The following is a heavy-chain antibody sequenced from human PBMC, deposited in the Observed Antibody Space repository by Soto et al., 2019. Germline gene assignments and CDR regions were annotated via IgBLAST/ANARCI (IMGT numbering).Heavy chain of an antibody. Sequence: QVQLVESGGGVVHPGRSLRLSCAASGFPFSRYDMHWVRQAPRKGLERVAVLWFDGSNEYDAYSVQGRFTISRDNSKNTLYLQMDSLSAEDTAVYYCAKVLYASGSFDGEEAPYGIDSWGQGTTVTVSS. CDR1: GFPFSRYD. J-gene: IGHJ6*02. CDR3: AKVLYASGSFDGEEAPYGIDS. V-gene: IGHV3-33*06. CDR2: LWFDGSNE. D-gene: IGHD3-10*01.